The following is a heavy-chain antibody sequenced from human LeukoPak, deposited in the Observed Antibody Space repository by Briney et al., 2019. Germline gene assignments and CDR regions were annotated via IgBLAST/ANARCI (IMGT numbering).Heavy chain of an antibody. D-gene: IGHD3-9*01. V-gene: IGHV4-59*01. CDR2: YSGST. J-gene: IGHJ6*02. Sequence: YSGSTNYNPSLKSRVTISVDTSKNQFSLKLSSVTAADTAVYYCARDPEFDILTGYPYGMDVWGQGTTVTVSS. CDR3: ARDPEFDILTGYPYGMDV.